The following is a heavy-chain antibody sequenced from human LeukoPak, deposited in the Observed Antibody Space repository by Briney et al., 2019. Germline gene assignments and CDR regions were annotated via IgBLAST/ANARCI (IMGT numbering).Heavy chain of an antibody. V-gene: IGHV3-30*04. CDR1: GFTFSNYP. CDR2: ISYDGSKK. Sequence: GGSLRLTCLASGFTFSNYPRHWVRPAPGKGREWVALISYDGSKKYYAHTLRGGLIISSESPNNTLYLQIDRLREDGTARYYCAWPLGEYRLRFAFDVWGRGTVVTVSS. D-gene: IGHD5-18*01. J-gene: IGHJ3*01. CDR3: AWPLGEYRLRFAFDV.